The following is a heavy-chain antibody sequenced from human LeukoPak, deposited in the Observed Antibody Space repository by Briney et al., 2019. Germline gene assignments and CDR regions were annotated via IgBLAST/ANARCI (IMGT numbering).Heavy chain of an antibody. V-gene: IGHV4-39*01. CDR2: VYYGRTT. J-gene: IGHJ4*02. Sequence: PSETLSLTCAVSAGSISSSSHHWGWIRQSPGKGLEWIGSVYYGRTTYYNPSLHSRVTISVVTSRNQFSLQLNSVTAADTAVYYCVRHDGRGGATMGALDSWGQGSLVTVSS. CDR3: VRHDGRGGATMGALDS. D-gene: IGHD5-12*01. CDR1: AGSISSSSHH.